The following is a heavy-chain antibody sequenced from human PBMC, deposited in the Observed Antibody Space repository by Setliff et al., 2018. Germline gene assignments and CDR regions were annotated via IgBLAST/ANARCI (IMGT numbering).Heavy chain of an antibody. V-gene: IGHV1-18*04. CDR1: GYTFTNSI. J-gene: IGHJ5*02. Sequence: ASVKVSCKASGYTFTNSIMNWVRQAPGQGLEWMGWVSAYNGNTYHAQKFQDRLSMTTXXXTSTAYXXXXXXXXXXXXXXXXXXXXRHCTRISCQRTSEADLWGQGTQVTVSS. CDR3: XXXXRHCTRISCQRTSEADL. D-gene: IGHD2-8*01. CDR2: VSAYNGNT.